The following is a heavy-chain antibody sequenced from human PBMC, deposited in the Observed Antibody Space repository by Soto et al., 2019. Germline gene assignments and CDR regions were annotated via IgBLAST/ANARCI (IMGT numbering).Heavy chain of an antibody. CDR1: GGSISSYY. CDR2: IYYSGST. CDR3: ARDPDYDDAFDI. V-gene: IGHV4-59*01. J-gene: IGHJ3*02. Sequence: PSETLSLTCTVSGGSISSYYWSWIRQPPGKGLEWIGYIYYSGSTNYNPSLKSRVTISVDTSKNQFSLKLSSVTAADTAVYYCARDPDYDDAFDIWGQGTMVTVSS. D-gene: IGHD4-17*01.